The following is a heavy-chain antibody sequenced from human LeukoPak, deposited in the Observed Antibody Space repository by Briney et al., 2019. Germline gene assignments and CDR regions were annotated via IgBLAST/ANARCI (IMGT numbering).Heavy chain of an antibody. CDR1: RGTFSSYA. CDR3: ARDPGSYYGSGGPFDY. D-gene: IGHD3-10*01. Sequence: SVKVSCKASRGTFSSYAISWVRQAPVQGLEWMGGIIPSFGTANYAEKFQGRVTITADKSTSTAYMELSSLTSEDTAVYYCARDPGSYYGSGGPFDYWGQGTLVTVSS. J-gene: IGHJ4*02. V-gene: IGHV1-69*06. CDR2: IIPSFGTA.